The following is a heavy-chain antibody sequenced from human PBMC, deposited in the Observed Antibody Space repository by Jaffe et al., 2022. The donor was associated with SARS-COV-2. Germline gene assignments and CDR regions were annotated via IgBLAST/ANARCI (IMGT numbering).Heavy chain of an antibody. CDR2: INHSGST. Sequence: QVRLQQWGAGLLKPSETLSLTCAVYGGSFSGYYWSWIRQPPGKGLEWIGEINHSGSTNYNPSLKSRVTISVDTSKNQFSLKLSSVTAADTAVYYCARAHYYGAGSYYRIDYWGQGTLVTVSS. D-gene: IGHD3-10*01. CDR3: ARAHYYGAGSYYRIDY. CDR1: GGSFSGYY. V-gene: IGHV4-34*01. J-gene: IGHJ4*02.